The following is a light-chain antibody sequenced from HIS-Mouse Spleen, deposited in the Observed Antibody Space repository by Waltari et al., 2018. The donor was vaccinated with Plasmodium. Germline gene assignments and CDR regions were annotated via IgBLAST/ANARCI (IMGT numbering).Light chain of an antibody. Sequence: SYELTQPPSVSVSPGQTASITCSGDKLGDKYACWYQQKPGQSPALVIYQDSKLPSGIPERFSGSNSGNTATLTISGTQAMDEADYYCQAWDSSTAVFGGGTKLTVL. V-gene: IGLV3-1*01. J-gene: IGLJ2*01. CDR3: QAWDSSTAV. CDR2: QDS. CDR1: KLGDKY.